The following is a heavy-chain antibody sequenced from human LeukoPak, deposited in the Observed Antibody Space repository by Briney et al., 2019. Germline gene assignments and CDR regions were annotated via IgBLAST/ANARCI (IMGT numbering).Heavy chain of an antibody. CDR3: ARGLDY. CDR1: GFTFSDYA. Sequence: PGGSLRLSCTASGFTFSDYAMHWFRKSPGKGLEGVSYIISSSSTIYYADSLKGRFTISRDNAKNSLYLQRSNLRAEDTAVYYCARGLDYWGQGTLVTVSS. V-gene: IGHV3-48*01. J-gene: IGHJ4*01. CDR2: IISSSSTI.